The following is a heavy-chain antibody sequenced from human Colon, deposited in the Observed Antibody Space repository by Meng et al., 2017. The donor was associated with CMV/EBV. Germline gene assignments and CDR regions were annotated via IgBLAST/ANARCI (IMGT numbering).Heavy chain of an antibody. V-gene: IGHV4-59*01. J-gene: IGHJ4*02. CDR1: GGSLISYY. Sequence: SETLSLTCTVSGGSLISYYWSWIRQPPGKGLEWIGYIYHTGSINYNPSLRSPVTISVDTSNNQFSLKLRSVTTADTAVYYCARDERRIAAAGLTDYWGQGTLVTVSS. CDR3: ARDERRIAAAGLTDY. CDR2: IYHTGSI. D-gene: IGHD6-13*01.